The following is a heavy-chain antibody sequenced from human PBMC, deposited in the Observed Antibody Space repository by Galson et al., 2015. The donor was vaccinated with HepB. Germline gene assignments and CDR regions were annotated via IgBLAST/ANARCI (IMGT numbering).Heavy chain of an antibody. V-gene: IGHV1-46*03. Sequence: SVKVSCKASGYTFTTYYMHWVRQAPGQGLECMGVINPSGGTTSYAQKFQGRITMTRDTSTSTVYMELSSLRSEDTAVYHCARTEGRGYSSAHFGLWGRGTLVTVSS. CDR1: GYTFTTYY. CDR2: INPSGGTT. D-gene: IGHD6-19*01. J-gene: IGHJ2*01. CDR3: ARTEGRGYSSAHFGL.